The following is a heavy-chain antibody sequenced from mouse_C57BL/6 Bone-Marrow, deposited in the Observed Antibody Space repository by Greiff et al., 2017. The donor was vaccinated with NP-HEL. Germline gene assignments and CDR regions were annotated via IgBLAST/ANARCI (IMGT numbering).Heavy chain of an antibody. CDR3: ARDASSMVPFAY. CDR1: GFTFSDFY. CDR2: SRNKANDYTT. Sequence: EVKVVESGGGLVQSGRSLRLSCATSGFTFSDFYMEWVRQAPGKGLEWIAASRNKANDYTTEYSASVKGRFIVSRDTSQSILYLQMNALRAEGTAIYYCARDASSMVPFAYWGQGTLVTVSA. V-gene: IGHV7-1*01. D-gene: IGHD1-1*02. J-gene: IGHJ3*01.